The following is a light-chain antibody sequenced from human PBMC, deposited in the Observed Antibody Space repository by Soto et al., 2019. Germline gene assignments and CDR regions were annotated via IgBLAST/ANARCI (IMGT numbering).Light chain of an antibody. CDR3: QQYGSSTPST. CDR2: GAS. J-gene: IGKJ4*01. Sequence: EIVLTQSPGTLSLSPGERATLSCRASQSVSSSYLAWYQQKSAQAPRLLIYGASSRATGIPDRFSGSGSGTDFALTIIRLEPDDFEVYYCQQYGSSTPSTFGGGTNVKIK. V-gene: IGKV3-20*01. CDR1: QSVSSSY.